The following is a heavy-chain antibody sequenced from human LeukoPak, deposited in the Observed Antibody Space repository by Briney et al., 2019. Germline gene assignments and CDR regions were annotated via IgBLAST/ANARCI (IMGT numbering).Heavy chain of an antibody. CDR1: GYTFTNYG. V-gene: IGHV1-18*01. J-gene: IGHJ4*02. CDR2: ISAYNGDT. Sequence: ASVKVFCKASGYTFTNYGISWVRQAPGQGLEWMGWISAYNGDTNYAQMLQGRVTLTTDASTNTAYMELRSLRSDDTAVYYCARDLPDLTYSYDSSGLDYWGQGTLVTVST. D-gene: IGHD3-22*01. CDR3: ARDLPDLTYSYDSSGLDY.